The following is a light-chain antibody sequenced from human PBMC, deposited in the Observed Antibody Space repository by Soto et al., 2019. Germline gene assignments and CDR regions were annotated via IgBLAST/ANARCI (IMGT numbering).Light chain of an antibody. CDR2: AAS. V-gene: IGKV3-20*01. J-gene: IGKJ2*03. CDR3: QQYGNPPMYS. CDR1: QSISSGS. Sequence: ELVLTQSPGTRCLSPGEGVTLSRRASQSISSGSLAWYQQKRCQVPRLLIYAASKRATGIPDRFSGSGSGTDFTLTISRLEPEDFAVYYCQQYGNPPMYSFGQGTRLEIK.